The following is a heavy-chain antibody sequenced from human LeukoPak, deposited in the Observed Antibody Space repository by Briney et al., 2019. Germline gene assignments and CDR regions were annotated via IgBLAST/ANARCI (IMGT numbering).Heavy chain of an antibody. V-gene: IGHV4-61*02. J-gene: IGHJ3*02. D-gene: IGHD3-22*01. CDR3: ARLRITYYYDSSGFVAFDI. Sequence: SETLSLTCTVSGGSISSGSYYWSWIRQPAGKGLEWIGRIYTSGSTNYNPSLKSRVTISVDKSKNQFSLKLSSVTAADTAVYYCARLRITYYYDSSGFVAFDIWGQGTMVTVSS. CDR2: IYTSGST. CDR1: GGSISSGSYY.